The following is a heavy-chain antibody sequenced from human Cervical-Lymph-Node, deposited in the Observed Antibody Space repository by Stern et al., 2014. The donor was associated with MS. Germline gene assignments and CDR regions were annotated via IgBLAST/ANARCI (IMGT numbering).Heavy chain of an antibody. Sequence: EVQLVESGGGLVQPGGSLTLSCAASGLTFSASAMHWVRQASGKGLEWVGRIRSKANIYATTYAASVEGRFTISRDDSQNTAYLHMNSLKTEDTALYYCTRPLVQGNWFDPWGQGTLVTVSS. CDR3: TRPLVQGNWFDP. CDR2: IRSKANIYAT. V-gene: IGHV3-73*01. J-gene: IGHJ5*02. CDR1: GLTFSASA.